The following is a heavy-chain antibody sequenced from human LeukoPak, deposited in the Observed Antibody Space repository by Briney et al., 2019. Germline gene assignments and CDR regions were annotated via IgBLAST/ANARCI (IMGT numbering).Heavy chain of an antibody. CDR2: ISSSSSSI. Sequence: PGGSLRLSCAASGFTFSTFFMNWVRQTPGKGLEWVSLISSSSSSIYYTDSVKGRFTTSRDNAKNSLYLQMNSLRAEDTAVYYCARGGYACANGLCHDYWGQGTLVTVSS. CDR3: ARGGYACANGLCHDY. D-gene: IGHD2-8*01. J-gene: IGHJ4*02. V-gene: IGHV3-21*01. CDR1: GFTFSTFF.